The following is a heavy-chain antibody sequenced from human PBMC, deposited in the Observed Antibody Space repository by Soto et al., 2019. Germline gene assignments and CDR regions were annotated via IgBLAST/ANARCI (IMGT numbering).Heavy chain of an antibody. CDR2: IYTSGST. J-gene: IGHJ5*02. CDR1: GGSISSYY. CDR3: ARDRGGYMGGLSRSLNWFDP. D-gene: IGHD6-13*01. Sequence: QVQLQESGPGLVKPSETLSLTCTVSGGSISSYYWSWIRQPAGKGLEWIGRIYTSGSTNYNPSLKGRVTVSVDTSKNLFSLKLSSVTAADPAVYYCARDRGGYMGGLSRSLNWFDPWGQGTLVTVSS. V-gene: IGHV4-4*07.